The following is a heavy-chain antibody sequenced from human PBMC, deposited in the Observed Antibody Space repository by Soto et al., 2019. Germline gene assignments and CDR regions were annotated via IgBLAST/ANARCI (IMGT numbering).Heavy chain of an antibody. CDR2: IYYSGST. J-gene: IGHJ5*02. CDR1: GGSISSGGYY. Sequence: QVQLQESGPGLVKPSQTLSLTCTVSGGSISSGGYYWSWIRQHPGKGLEWIGYIYYSGSTYYNPSLKSRVTISVDTSKNQFSLKLSSVTAADTAVYYCARDSYYYDSSGYYYGRGWFDPWGQGTLVTVSS. CDR3: ARDSYYYDSSGYYYGRGWFDP. V-gene: IGHV4-31*03. D-gene: IGHD3-22*01.